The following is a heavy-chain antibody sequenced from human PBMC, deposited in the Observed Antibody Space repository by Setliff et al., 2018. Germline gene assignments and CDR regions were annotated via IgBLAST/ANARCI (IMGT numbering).Heavy chain of an antibody. CDR3: FGAGTCSY. D-gene: IGHD3-10*01. J-gene: IGHJ4*02. CDR1: GFTFSSYA. V-gene: IGHV3-30-3*01. Sequence: PGGSLRLSCAASGFTFSSYAMHWVRQAPGKGLEWVAVISYDGSNKYYADSVKGRFTISRDNSKNTLYLQMNSLRREDTAVYYCFGAGTCSYWGQGTLVTVSS. CDR2: ISYDGSNK.